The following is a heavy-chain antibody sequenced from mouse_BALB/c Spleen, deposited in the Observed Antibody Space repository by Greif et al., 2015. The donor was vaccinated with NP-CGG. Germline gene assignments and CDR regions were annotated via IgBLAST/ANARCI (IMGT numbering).Heavy chain of an antibody. CDR3: APHGSSQEGAMDY. V-gene: IGHV14-1*02. CDR2: IDPENGNT. CDR1: GFNIKDYY. Sequence: EVQLQQSGAELVRPGALVKLSCKASGFNIKDYYMHWVKQRPEQGLEWIGWIDPENGNTIYDPKFQGKASITADTSSNTAYLQLSSLTSEDTAVYYCAPHGSSQEGAMDYWGQGTSVTVSS. D-gene: IGHD1-1*01. J-gene: IGHJ4*01.